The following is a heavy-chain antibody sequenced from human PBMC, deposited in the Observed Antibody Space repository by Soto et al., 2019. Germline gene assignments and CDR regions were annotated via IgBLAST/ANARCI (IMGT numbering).Heavy chain of an antibody. D-gene: IGHD2-8*02. CDR3: ARLVEETGYYFDY. CDR2: TSSSDITI. J-gene: IGHJ4*02. CDR1: GFNFRKYY. Sequence: GGSLRLSCAASGFNFRKYYMSWIRQAPGKGLEWVSYTSSSDITIYYADSVKGRFTISRDNAKNSLYLQMDSLRAVDTAVYYCARLVEETGYYFDYWGRGTVVTVSS. V-gene: IGHV3-11*01.